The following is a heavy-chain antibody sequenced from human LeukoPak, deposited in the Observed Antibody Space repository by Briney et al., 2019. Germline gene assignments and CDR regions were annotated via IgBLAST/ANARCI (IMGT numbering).Heavy chain of an antibody. CDR3: AKGSSSSPTYYFDY. J-gene: IGHJ4*02. Sequence: PGGSLRLSCAASRFTFSSYAMSWVRQAPGKGLEWVSDISDSGGSTYYADSVKGRFTISRDNSKNTLYLQMNSLRAEDTAVYYCAKGSSSSPTYYFDYWGQGTLVTVSS. D-gene: IGHD2-2*01. CDR1: RFTFSSYA. CDR2: ISDSGGST. V-gene: IGHV3-23*01.